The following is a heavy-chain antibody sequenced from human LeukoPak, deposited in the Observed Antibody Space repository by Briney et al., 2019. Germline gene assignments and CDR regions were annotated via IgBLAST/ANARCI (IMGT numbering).Heavy chain of an antibody. D-gene: IGHD5-24*01. CDR3: ARELHLNAFDI. CDR2: IYYSGST. V-gene: IGHV4-59*01. Sequence: SETLSLTCTASGGSISSYYWTWIRQPPGNGLECIGYIYYSGSTNYNPSLKSRVTISVDTSKNQFSLKLSSVTAADTAVYYCARELHLNAFDIWGQGTMVTVSS. J-gene: IGHJ3*02. CDR1: GGSISSYY.